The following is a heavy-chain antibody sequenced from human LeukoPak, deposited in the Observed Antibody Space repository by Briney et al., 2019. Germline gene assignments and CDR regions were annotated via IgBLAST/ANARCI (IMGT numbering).Heavy chain of an antibody. D-gene: IGHD3-3*01. CDR1: GGSMSPYH. V-gene: IGHV4-59*01. CDR2: IYYSGST. J-gene: IGHJ4*02. CDR3: ARAPWGRSDFWSGHPYYFDY. Sequence: NSSETLSLTCTVSGGSMSPYHWGWIRQPPGKGLEWTGYIYYSGSTNYNPSLNSRVTISVDTSKNQFSLKLSSVTAADTAVYYCARAPWGRSDFWSGHPYYFDYWGQGTLVTVSS.